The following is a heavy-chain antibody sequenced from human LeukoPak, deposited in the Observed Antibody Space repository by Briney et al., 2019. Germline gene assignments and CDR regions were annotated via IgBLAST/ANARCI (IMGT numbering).Heavy chain of an antibody. CDR1: GFIFRTYG. Sequence: GGSLRLSCAASGFIFRTYGMNWVRQAPGKGLEYVSGITAGGGNTYYADSLKGRFTISRDDSKYTVFLQMNSLRAEDTAVYYCAKGAYGVGGALDYWGRGSLVTFSS. J-gene: IGHJ4*02. CDR3: AKGAYGVGGALDY. D-gene: IGHD2-21*01. V-gene: IGHV3-23*01. CDR2: ITAGGGNT.